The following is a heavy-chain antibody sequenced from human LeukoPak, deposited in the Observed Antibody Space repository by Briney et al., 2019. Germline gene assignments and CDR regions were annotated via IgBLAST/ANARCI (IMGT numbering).Heavy chain of an antibody. D-gene: IGHD1-26*01. CDR3: AKDKGPSGSPFDY. J-gene: IGHJ4*02. CDR1: GFTFVDYT. Sequence: GGSLRLSCAASGFTFVDYTMHWVRQAPGRGLEWVSLISWDGGSTYYADSVKGRFTISRDNSKNSLYLQMNSLRPEDTALYYCAKDKGPSGSPFDYWGQGTLVTVSS. CDR2: ISWDGGST. V-gene: IGHV3-43*01.